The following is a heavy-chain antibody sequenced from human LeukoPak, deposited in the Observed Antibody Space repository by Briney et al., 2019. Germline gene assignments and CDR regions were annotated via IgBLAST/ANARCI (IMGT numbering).Heavy chain of an antibody. J-gene: IGHJ3*02. D-gene: IGHD1-14*01. V-gene: IGHV3-72*01. CDR3: VRGYNSFDI. CDR1: GFIFSDHY. CDR2: SRNKVNSYST. Sequence: GGSLRLSCAASGFIFSDHYMDWVRQAPGTGLEWIARSRNKVNSYSTVYAASVKGRFTISRDDSERSLYLQMNSLKSEDTAVYYCVRGYNSFDIWGQGTVVTVSS.